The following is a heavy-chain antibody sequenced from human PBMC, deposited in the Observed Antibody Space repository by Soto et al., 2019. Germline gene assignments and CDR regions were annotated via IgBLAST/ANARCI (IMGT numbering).Heavy chain of an antibody. CDR2: IRSKAYGGIT. V-gene: IGHV3-49*04. CDR3: TRPFGATSSYYYYYYGMDV. Sequence: GGSLRLSCTASGFTFGDYAMSWVRQAPGKGLEWVGFIRSKAYGGITEYAASVKGRFTISRDDSKSIAYLQMNSLKTEDTAVYYCTRPFGATSSYYYYYYGMDVWGQGTTVTVSS. CDR1: GFTFGDYA. D-gene: IGHD2-15*01. J-gene: IGHJ6*02.